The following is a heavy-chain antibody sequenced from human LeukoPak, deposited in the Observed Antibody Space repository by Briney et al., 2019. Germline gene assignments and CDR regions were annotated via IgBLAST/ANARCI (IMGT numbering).Heavy chain of an antibody. D-gene: IGHD4-23*01. J-gene: IGHJ6*02. CDR3: ANQHYYGGNSYYYYGMDV. V-gene: IGHV3-33*06. CDR2: IWYDGSDK. CDR1: GFTFRNHG. Sequence: GGSLRLSCAASGFTFRNHGMHWVRQAPGKGLEWVAVIWYDGSDKYYADSVKGRFTISRDNSKNTLDLLMNSLRAEDTAVYYCANQHYYGGNSYYYYGMDVWGQGTTVTVSS.